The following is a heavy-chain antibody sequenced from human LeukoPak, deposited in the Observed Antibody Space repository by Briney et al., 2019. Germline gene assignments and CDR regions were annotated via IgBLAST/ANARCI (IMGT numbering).Heavy chain of an antibody. CDR2: IRYDGSNK. Sequence: GGSLRLSCAASGFTFSSYGMHWVRQAPGKGLEWVAFIRYDGSNKYYADSVKGRFTISRDNSKNTLYLQMNSLRAEDTAVYYCAREGGYYDFWSGYPSNWGQGTLVTVSS. CDR3: AREGGYYDFWSGYPSN. V-gene: IGHV3-30*02. J-gene: IGHJ4*02. CDR1: GFTFSSYG. D-gene: IGHD3-3*01.